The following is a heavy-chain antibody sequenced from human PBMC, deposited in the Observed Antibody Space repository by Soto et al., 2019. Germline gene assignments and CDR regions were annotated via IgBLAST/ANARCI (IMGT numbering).Heavy chain of an antibody. D-gene: IGHD3-22*01. CDR1: GFTFSSYA. V-gene: IGHV3-23*01. CDR3: AKNLYARDYSDSSDYWGYYCGMDV. CDR2: ISDSGDRT. J-gene: IGHJ6*02. Sequence: GGSLRLSCAASGFTFSSYAMSWVRQAPGKGLEWVSAISDSGDRTYYADSVKGRFTISRDNSKNTLYLQMNSLRAEDTAVYYCAKNLYARDYSDSSDYWGYYCGMDVWGQGTMVTVSS.